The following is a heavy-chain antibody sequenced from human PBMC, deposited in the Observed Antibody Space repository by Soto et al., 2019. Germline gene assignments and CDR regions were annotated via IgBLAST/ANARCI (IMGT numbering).Heavy chain of an antibody. J-gene: IGHJ4*02. V-gene: IGHV1-18*01. D-gene: IGHD3-10*01. CDR1: GYTFTSYG. Sequence: ASVKVSCXASGYTFTSYGVSWVRHAPGQGLEWMGWVNAYNGNTNYAQKLQGRVTMTTDTSTSTAYMELRSLRSDDTAVYYCARHNYGSGSTYFDYWGQGTLVTVSS. CDR2: VNAYNGNT. CDR3: ARHNYGSGSTYFDY.